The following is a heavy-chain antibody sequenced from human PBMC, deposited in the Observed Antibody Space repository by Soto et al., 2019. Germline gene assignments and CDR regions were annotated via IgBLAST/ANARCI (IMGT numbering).Heavy chain of an antibody. D-gene: IGHD3-10*01. CDR3: AKRLHAGSNIRPLDY. J-gene: IGHJ4*02. CDR2: ISYDGRNK. CDR1: GFTFSSYG. V-gene: IGHV3-30*18. Sequence: QVQLVESGGGGVVQPGRSLRLSCAASGFTFSSYGMHWVRQAPGKGLEWLAVISYDGRNKFYSESVKGRFTISRDNSKSALYLQIDSLRAEDTAVYYCAKRLHAGSNIRPLDYWGQGTLVTVSS.